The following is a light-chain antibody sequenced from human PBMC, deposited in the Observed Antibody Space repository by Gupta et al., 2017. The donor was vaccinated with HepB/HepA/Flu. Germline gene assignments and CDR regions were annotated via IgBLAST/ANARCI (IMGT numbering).Light chain of an antibody. J-gene: IGKJ2*01. CDR3: QQDKTFPYT. V-gene: IGKV1-5*03. CDR2: KAS. Sequence: DIQVTQSPSTLSASIGDRLTITCRASESVDNWLAWYQQKPGKAPKLLIYKASNAENGVPSRFSGSGSGTDFSLTINRLQPDDFATYYCQQDKTFPYTFGQGTKLHVK. CDR1: ESVDNW.